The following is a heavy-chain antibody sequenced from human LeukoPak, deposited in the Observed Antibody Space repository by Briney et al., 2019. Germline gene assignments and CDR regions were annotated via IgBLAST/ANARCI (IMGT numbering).Heavy chain of an antibody. D-gene: IGHD4-17*01. Sequence: PSETLSLTCTVSGGSISSSSYYWGWIRQPPGKGLEWIGSIYDSGSIYYNPSLKSRVTISLDMSKYHFSLKLSSVTAADTAVYYCARDTVSYWYFDLWGRGTLVTVSS. CDR1: GGSISSSSYY. CDR2: IYDSGSI. CDR3: ARDTVSYWYFDL. J-gene: IGHJ2*01. V-gene: IGHV4-39*07.